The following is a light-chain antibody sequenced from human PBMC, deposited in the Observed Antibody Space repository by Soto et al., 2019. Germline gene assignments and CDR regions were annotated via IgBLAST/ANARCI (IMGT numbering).Light chain of an antibody. V-gene: IGKV1-39*01. J-gene: IGKJ5*01. CDR3: QQTYTTSEIT. CDR2: GAS. CDR1: QSISIS. Sequence: GNRVTITCRASQSISISLNWYQLKPGKAPNLLMYGASYLKSGVPTRFSGSGSGTDFTLTISSLQPEDFATYYCQQTYTTSEITFGQGTRLEI.